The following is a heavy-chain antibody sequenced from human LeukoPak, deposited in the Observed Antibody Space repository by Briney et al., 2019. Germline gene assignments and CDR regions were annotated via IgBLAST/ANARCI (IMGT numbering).Heavy chain of an antibody. D-gene: IGHD2-2*01. Sequence: SETLSLTCTVSGGSISSYYWSWIRQPPGKGLEWIGYIYYNGSTNYNPSLKSRVTISVDTSKNQFSLKLSSVTAADTAVYYCARDAGYCSSTSCYHYYYYGMDVWGQGTTVTVSS. J-gene: IGHJ6*02. CDR1: GGSISSYY. CDR2: IYYNGST. CDR3: ARDAGYCSSTSCYHYYYYGMDV. V-gene: IGHV4-59*01.